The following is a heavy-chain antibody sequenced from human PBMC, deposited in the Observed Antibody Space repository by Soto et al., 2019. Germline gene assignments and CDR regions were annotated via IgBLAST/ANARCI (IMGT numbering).Heavy chain of an antibody. J-gene: IGHJ4*02. CDR1: GGTFSSYA. Sequence: SVKVSCKASGGTFSSYAISWVRQAPGQGLEWMGGIIPIFGTANYAQKLQGRVTITADESTSTAFMELSSLIFEDTAVYYCARENGDYVFDYWGQGTLVTVSS. V-gene: IGHV1-69*13. CDR3: ARENGDYVFDY. CDR2: IIPIFGTA. D-gene: IGHD4-17*01.